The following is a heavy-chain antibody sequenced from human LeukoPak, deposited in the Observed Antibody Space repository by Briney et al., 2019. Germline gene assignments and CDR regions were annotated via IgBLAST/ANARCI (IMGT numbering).Heavy chain of an antibody. J-gene: IGHJ6*03. V-gene: IGHV3-53*01. CDR2: IYSGGST. CDR1: GFTVSSNY. CDR3: ARDRGGDYPYYYYYMDV. Sequence: GGSLRLSCAASGFTVSSNYMSWVRQAPGKGLEWVSVIYSGGSTYYADSVKGRFTISRDNSKSTLYLQMNSLRAEDTAVYYCARDRGGDYPYYYYYMDVWGKGTTVTVSS. D-gene: IGHD4-17*01.